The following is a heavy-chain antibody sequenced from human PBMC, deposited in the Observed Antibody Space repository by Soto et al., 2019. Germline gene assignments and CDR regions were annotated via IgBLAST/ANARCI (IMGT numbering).Heavy chain of an antibody. V-gene: IGHV4-34*01. Sequence: SETLSLTCPVSGGSISSYYWSWIRQPPGKGLEWIGEINHSGSTNYNPSLKSRVTISVDTSKNQFSLKLSSVTAADTAVYYCARGRVLRTTSTYYYYGMDVWGQGTTVTVSS. J-gene: IGHJ6*02. CDR3: ARGRVLRTTSTYYYYGMDV. CDR2: INHSGST. D-gene: IGHD4-17*01. CDR1: GGSISSYY.